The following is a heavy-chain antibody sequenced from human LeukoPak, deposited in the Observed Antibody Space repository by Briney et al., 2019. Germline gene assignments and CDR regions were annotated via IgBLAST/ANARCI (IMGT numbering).Heavy chain of an antibody. V-gene: IGHV5-10-1*01. CDR3: ARTVSYYDILTGYSETNWFDP. J-gene: IGHJ5*02. Sequence: GESLKISCKGSGYSFTSYWISWVRQMPGKGLEWMGRIDPSDSYTNYSPSFRGHVTISADKSISTAYLQWSSLKASDTAMYYCARTVSYYDILTGYSETNWFDPWGQGTLVTVSS. CDR2: IDPSDSYT. CDR1: GYSFTSYW. D-gene: IGHD3-9*01.